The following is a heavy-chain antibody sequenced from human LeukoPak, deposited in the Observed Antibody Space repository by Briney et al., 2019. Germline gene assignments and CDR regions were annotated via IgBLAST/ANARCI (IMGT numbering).Heavy chain of an antibody. J-gene: IGHJ4*02. D-gene: IGHD4-23*01. V-gene: IGHV3-43*01. CDR1: GFTFDDYT. CDR3: AKGNYGGKGGYFDY. CDR2: ISWDGGST. Sequence: QPGGSLRLSCAASGFTFDDYTMHWVRQAPGKGLEWVSLISWDGGSTYYADSVKGRFTISRDNSKNSLYLQMNSLRTEDTALYYCAKGNYGGKGGYFDYWGQGTLVTVSS.